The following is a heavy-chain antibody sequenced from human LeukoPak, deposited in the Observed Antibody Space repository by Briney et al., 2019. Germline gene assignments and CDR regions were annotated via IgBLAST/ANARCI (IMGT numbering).Heavy chain of an antibody. CDR2: ISYDGSSK. CDR3: ASRAIAVANA. J-gene: IGHJ4*02. Sequence: GGSLRLSCAASGFTFSRYGMHWVRQAPGKGLEWVAVISYDGSSKYYADSVKGRCTISRDNSKNTLYLQMNSLRAEDTAVYYCASRAIAVANARGQGTLVTVSS. V-gene: IGHV3-30*03. D-gene: IGHD6-19*01. CDR1: GFTFSRYG.